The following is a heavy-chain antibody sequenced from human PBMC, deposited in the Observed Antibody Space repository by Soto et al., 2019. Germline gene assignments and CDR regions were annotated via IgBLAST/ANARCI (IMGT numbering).Heavy chain of an antibody. Sequence: QVQLVQSGAEVKKPGASVKVSCKASGYTFTGCYMHWVRQAPGQGLEWMGWINPNSGGTNYAQKFQVRVTMTRDTSISTAYMELSRLRSDDTAVYYCARDSGYCSSTSCYRDYYYGMDVWGQGTTVTVSS. CDR1: GYTFTGCY. J-gene: IGHJ6*02. CDR3: ARDSGYCSSTSCYRDYYYGMDV. CDR2: INPNSGGT. V-gene: IGHV1-2*02. D-gene: IGHD2-2*02.